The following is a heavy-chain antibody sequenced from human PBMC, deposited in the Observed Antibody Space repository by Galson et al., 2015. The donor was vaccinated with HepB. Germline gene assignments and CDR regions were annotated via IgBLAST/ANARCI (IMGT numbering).Heavy chain of an antibody. J-gene: IGHJ4*02. CDR1: GFTFSSYA. CDR2: ISGSGDST. CDR3: AKDHYYDSSGYYTGDEGFDY. V-gene: IGHV3-23*01. Sequence: SLRLSCAASGFTFSSYAMSWVRQAPGKGLERVSGISGSGDSTYYADSMKGRFTISRDNSKNTLYLQMNSLRAEDTAVYYCAKDHYYDSSGYYTGDEGFDYWGQGTPVTVSS. D-gene: IGHD3-22*01.